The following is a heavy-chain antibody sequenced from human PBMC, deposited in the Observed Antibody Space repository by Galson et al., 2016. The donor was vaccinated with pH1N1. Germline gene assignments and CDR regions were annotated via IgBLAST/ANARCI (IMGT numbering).Heavy chain of an antibody. CDR3: ARDGSDWYNNIDF. CDR1: GFTFSSFW. CDR2: ISNDGSTT. V-gene: IGHV3-74*01. Sequence: RLSCAASGFTFSSFWMHWVRQVPGKGLVWVSRISNDGSTTYYADAVKGRFTISRDNAKNTLYLQMNSLTVDDTAVYYCARDGSDWYNNIDFWGQGTLVTVSS. J-gene: IGHJ4*02. D-gene: IGHD6-13*01.